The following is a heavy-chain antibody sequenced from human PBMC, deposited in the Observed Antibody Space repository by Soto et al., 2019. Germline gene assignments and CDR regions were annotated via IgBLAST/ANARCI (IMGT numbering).Heavy chain of an antibody. D-gene: IGHD1-1*01. CDR2: VYYTGST. J-gene: IGHJ4*02. CDR3: ARDRSNSPDLLDS. CDR1: GGSIISDEYY. Sequence: KASETLSLTCSVSGGSIISDEYYWTWIRQPPGGGLEWIGHVYYTGSTSYSPSLKSRLTISVDTSKNQFSLRLNSVSAADTAVYYCARDRSNSPDLLDSWGRGTLVTAPQ. V-gene: IGHV4-30-4*01.